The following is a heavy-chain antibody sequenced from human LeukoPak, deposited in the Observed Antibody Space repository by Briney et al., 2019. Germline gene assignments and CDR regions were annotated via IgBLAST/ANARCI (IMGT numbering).Heavy chain of an antibody. V-gene: IGHV4-34*01. J-gene: IGHJ1*01. Sequence: SETLSLTCAVYGGSFSGYYWSWIRQPPGKGLEWIGEINHSGSTNYNPSLKSRVTISVDTSKNQFSLKLSSVTAADTAVYYCARGRRAAIGSGYFREYFQHWGQGTLVTVSS. CDR3: ARGRRAAIGSGYFREYFQH. CDR1: GGSFSGYY. D-gene: IGHD3-22*01. CDR2: INHSGST.